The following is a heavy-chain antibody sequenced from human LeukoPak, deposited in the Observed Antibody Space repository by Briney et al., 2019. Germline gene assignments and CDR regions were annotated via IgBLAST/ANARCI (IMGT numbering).Heavy chain of an antibody. CDR1: GFTFSSYS. V-gene: IGHV3-21*01. Sequence: GGSLRLSCAASGFTFSSYSMNWVRQAPGKGLEWVSSISSSGSYIYYADSVKGRFTISRDNAKNSLYLQMNSLRAEDTAVYYCASSMGATTSAAFDIWGQGTMVTVSS. J-gene: IGHJ3*02. CDR3: ASSMGATTSAAFDI. D-gene: IGHD1-26*01. CDR2: ISSSGSYI.